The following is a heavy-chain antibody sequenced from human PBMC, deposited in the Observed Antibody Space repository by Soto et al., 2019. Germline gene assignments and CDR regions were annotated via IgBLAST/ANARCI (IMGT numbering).Heavy chain of an antibody. Sequence: ASVKVSCKASGYTFTSFYIHWVRQAPGQGLEWMGIINPSGGSTSCAQRFQGRVTMTRDTSTSIVYMELSSLRSEDTAMYFCARVHSSSPRFDYWGQGTLVTVSS. CDR1: GYTFTSFY. CDR2: INPSGGST. V-gene: IGHV1-46*01. CDR3: ARVHSSSPRFDY. D-gene: IGHD6-6*01. J-gene: IGHJ4*02.